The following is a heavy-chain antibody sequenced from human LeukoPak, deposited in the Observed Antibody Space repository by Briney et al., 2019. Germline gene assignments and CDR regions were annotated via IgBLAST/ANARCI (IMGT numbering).Heavy chain of an antibody. CDR3: ARVGYDSSGYYYSLDY. CDR1: GYTFTSYG. V-gene: IGHV1-8*02. CDR2: MNPNSGNT. Sequence: GASVKVSCKASGYTFTSYGISWVRQAPGQGLEWMGWMNPNSGNTGYAQKFQGRVTMTRNTSISTAYMELSSLRSEDTAVYYCARVGYDSSGYYYSLDYWGQGTLVTVSS. J-gene: IGHJ4*02. D-gene: IGHD3-22*01.